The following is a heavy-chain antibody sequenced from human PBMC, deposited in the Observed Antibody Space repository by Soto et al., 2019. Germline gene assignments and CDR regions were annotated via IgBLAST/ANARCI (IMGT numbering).Heavy chain of an antibody. J-gene: IGHJ4*02. CDR2: ISAYNGNT. CDR1: GFTFTSSG. CDR3: ARDMDGGDFDY. V-gene: IGHV1-18*01. Sequence: ASVKASSKAPGFTFTSSGISWVRQAPGQGLEWMGWISAYNGNTNYAQKLQGRVTMTTDTSTSTAYMELRSLRSDDTAVYYCARDMDGGDFDYWGQGTLVTGSS. D-gene: IGHD2-21*01.